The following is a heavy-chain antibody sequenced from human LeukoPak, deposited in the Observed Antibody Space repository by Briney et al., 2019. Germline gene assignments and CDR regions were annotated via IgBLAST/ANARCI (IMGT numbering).Heavy chain of an antibody. V-gene: IGHV3-21*01. J-gene: IGHJ6*02. Sequence: GGSLRLSCVASGFTFSSYSMNWVRQAPGKGLEWVSSISSSSSYIYYADSVKGRFTISRDNAKNSLYLQMNSLRAEDTAVYYCARVTLNCSSTSCYRGYYGMDVWGQGTTVTVSS. D-gene: IGHD2-2*01. CDR3: ARVTLNCSSTSCYRGYYGMDV. CDR2: ISSSSSYI. CDR1: GFTFSSYS.